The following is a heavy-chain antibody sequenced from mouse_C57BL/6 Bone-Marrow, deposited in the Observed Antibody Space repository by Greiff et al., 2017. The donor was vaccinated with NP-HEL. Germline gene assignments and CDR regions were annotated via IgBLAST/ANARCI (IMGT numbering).Heavy chain of an antibody. CDR3: SYAKDFDY. D-gene: IGHD1-1*01. CDR2: IYPRSGNT. CDR1: GYTFTSYG. V-gene: IGHV1-81*01. Sequence: LVESGAELARPGASVKLSCKASGYTFTSYGISWVKQRTGQGLEWIGEIYPRSGNTYYNEKFKGKATLTADKSSSTAYMELRSLTSEDSAVYFCSYAKDFDYWGQGTTLTVSS. J-gene: IGHJ2*01.